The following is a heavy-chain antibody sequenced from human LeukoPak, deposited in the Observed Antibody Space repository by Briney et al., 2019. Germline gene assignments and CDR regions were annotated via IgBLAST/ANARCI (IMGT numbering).Heavy chain of an antibody. D-gene: IGHD1-26*01. CDR3: ARDGSGRDIDY. J-gene: IGHJ4*02. CDR2: ISHDGRNK. Sequence: GGSLRLSCTASGVTFSHCGWHWVRQAPGKGLVWVALISHDGRNKHYAGSVKGRFTISRDDSKKTVYLEMTSLRVEDTAIYYCARDGSGRDIDYWGQGTLVTVSS. CDR1: GVTFSHCG. V-gene: IGHV3-30*12.